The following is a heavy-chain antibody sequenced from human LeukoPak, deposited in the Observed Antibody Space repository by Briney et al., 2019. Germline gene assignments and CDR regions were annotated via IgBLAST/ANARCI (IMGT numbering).Heavy chain of an antibody. CDR2: IIPIFGTA. J-gene: IGHJ6*03. CDR3: ARGRIAAAGRMDV. V-gene: IGHV1-69*06. Sequence: ASVKVSCKASGGTFSSYAISWVRQAPGQGLEWMGGIIPIFGTANYAQKFQGRVTITADKSTSTAYMELSSLRSEDTAVYYCARGRIAAAGRMDVWGKGTTVTVSS. CDR1: GGTFSSYA. D-gene: IGHD6-13*01.